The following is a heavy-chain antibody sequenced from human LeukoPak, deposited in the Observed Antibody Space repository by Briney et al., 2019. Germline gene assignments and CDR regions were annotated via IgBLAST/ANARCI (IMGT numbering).Heavy chain of an antibody. Sequence: GGSLRLSCAASGFTFSSYGMHWVRQAPGKGLEWVAFIRYDGSNKYYADSVKGRFTISRDNSKNTLYLQMNSLRAEDTAVYYCAKNVDTDFYFDYWGQGTLVTVSS. D-gene: IGHD5-18*01. V-gene: IGHV3-30*02. CDR2: IRYDGSNK. J-gene: IGHJ4*02. CDR3: AKNVDTDFYFDY. CDR1: GFTFSSYG.